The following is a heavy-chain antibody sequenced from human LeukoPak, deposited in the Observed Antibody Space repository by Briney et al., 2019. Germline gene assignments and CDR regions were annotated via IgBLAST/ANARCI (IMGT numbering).Heavy chain of an antibody. CDR1: GYSFTSYW. CDR3: ARHGKGYCSSTSCYGRAGDYGDYDY. V-gene: IGHV5-10-1*01. CDR2: IDPSGSYT. D-gene: IGHD2-2*01. J-gene: IGHJ4*02. Sequence: GESLRISCKGSGYSFTSYWISWVRQMPGKGLEWMGRIDPSGSYTNYSPSFQGHVTISADKSISTAYLQWSSLKASDTAMYYCARHGKGYCSSTSCYGRAGDYGDYDYWGQGTLVTVSS.